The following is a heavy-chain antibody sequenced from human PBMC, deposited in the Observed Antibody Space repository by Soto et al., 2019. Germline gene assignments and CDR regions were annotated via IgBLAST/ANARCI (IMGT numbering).Heavy chain of an antibody. CDR1: GFTFSSYA. Sequence: EVQLVESGGGLVQPGGSLRLSCSASGFTFSSYAMHWVRQAPGKGLEYVSAISSNGGSTYYADSVKGRFTISRDNSKNTLYLQMSSLRAEDTAVYYCVKEITFGGVIVITWGQGTLVTVSS. CDR2: ISSNGGST. CDR3: VKEITFGGVIVIT. D-gene: IGHD3-16*02. J-gene: IGHJ5*02. V-gene: IGHV3-64D*06.